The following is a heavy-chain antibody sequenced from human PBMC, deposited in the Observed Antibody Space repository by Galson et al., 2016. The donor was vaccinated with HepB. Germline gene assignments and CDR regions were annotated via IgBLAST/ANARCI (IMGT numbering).Heavy chain of an antibody. D-gene: IGHD5-18*01. Sequence: SETLSLTCAVHGQSLSGYYCSRIRQSPGKGLEYIGEINHSGNTKYNPSLKSRVTMSVDTSKNQFSLNLTSVTAADTAIYFCAKSPRGFSPPWYWGQGALVTVSS. CDR2: INHSGNT. CDR1: GQSLSGYY. CDR3: AKSPRGFSPPWY. J-gene: IGHJ1*01. V-gene: IGHV4-34*01.